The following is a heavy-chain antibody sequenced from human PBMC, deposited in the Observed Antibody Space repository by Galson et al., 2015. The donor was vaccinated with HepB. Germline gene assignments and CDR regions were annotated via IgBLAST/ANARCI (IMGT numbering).Heavy chain of an antibody. D-gene: IGHD3-22*01. CDR2: IIPIFGTA. CDR1: GGTFSSYA. CDR3: ARETRYDSSGQYYFDY. J-gene: IGHJ4*02. V-gene: IGHV1-69*13. Sequence: SVKVSCKASGGTFSSYAISWVRQAPGQGLEWMGGIIPIFGTANYAQKFQSRVTITADESTSTAYMELSSLRSEDTAVYYCARETRYDSSGQYYFDYWGQGTLVTVSS.